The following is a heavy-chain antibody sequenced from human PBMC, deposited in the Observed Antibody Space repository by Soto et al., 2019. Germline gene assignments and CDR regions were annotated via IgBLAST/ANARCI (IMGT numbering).Heavy chain of an antibody. J-gene: IGHJ4*02. CDR2: IDPSDSYT. CDR3: ASTDCSGGSCYSDNY. V-gene: IGHV5-10-1*01. CDR1: GYSFTSYW. D-gene: IGHD2-15*01. Sequence: PGESLKISCKGSGYSFTSYWISWVRQMPGKGLEWMGRIDPSDSYTNYSPSFQGHVTISADKSISTAYLQWSSLKASDTVIYYCASTDCSGGSCYSDNYWGQGTLVTVSS.